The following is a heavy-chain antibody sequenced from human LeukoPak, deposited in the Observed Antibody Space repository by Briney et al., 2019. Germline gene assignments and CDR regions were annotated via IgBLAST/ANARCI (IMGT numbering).Heavy chain of an antibody. J-gene: IGHJ4*02. D-gene: IGHD5-24*01. CDR3: ASTVSSLSGYSPLLRRDGYNLDY. CDR2: INPSGGST. Sequence: ASVKVSCKASEHTFTSYYMHWVRQAPGQGLEWMGIINPSGGSTSYAQKFQGRVTMTRDTSTSTVYMELSSLRSEDTAVYYCASTVSSLSGYSPLLRRDGYNLDYWGQGTLVTVSS. CDR1: EHTFTSYY. V-gene: IGHV1-46*01.